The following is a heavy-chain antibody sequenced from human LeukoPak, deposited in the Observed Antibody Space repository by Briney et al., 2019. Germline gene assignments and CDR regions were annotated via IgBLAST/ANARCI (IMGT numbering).Heavy chain of an antibody. J-gene: IGHJ4*02. CDR2: IRKDGSDE. CDR1: GFTCTRCG. V-gene: IGHV3-30*02. CDR3: VEEFAGTLGY. Sequence: GGSLRLSCATSGFTCTRCGLAWVRQAPGKGLEWVAYIRKDGSDEHYADSVMGRFSISRDNFKNTLCLQMDSLRREDTAVYYCVEEFAGTLGYWGQGTLVTVSS. D-gene: IGHD6-13*01.